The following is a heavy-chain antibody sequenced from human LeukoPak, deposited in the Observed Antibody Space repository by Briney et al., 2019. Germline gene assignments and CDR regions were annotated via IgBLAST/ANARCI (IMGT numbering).Heavy chain of an antibody. CDR3: AKATYYYDSSNIQH. J-gene: IGHJ1*01. D-gene: IGHD3-22*01. CDR2: ISYDGSNK. V-gene: IGHV3-30*18. CDR1: GFTFSSYG. Sequence: PGRSLRLSCAASGFTFSSYGMHWVRQAPGKGLEWVAVISYDGSNKYYADSVKGRFTISSDNSKNTLYLQMNSLRAVDTAVYYCAKATYYYDSSNIQHWGQGTLVTVSS.